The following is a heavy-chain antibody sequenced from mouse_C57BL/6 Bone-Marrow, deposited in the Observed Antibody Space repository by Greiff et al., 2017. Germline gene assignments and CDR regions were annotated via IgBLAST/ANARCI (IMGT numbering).Heavy chain of an antibody. CDR2: IYPGDGDT. V-gene: IGHV1-80*01. J-gene: IGHJ4*01. CDR3: ARREYYGSAAMDY. CDR1: GYAFSSYW. D-gene: IGHD1-1*01. Sequence: VKLQESGAELVKPGASVKISCKASGYAFSSYWMNWVKQRPGKGLEWIGQIYPGDGDTNYNGKFKGKATLTADKSSSTAYMQLSSLTSEDSAVYFCARREYYGSAAMDYWGQGTSVTVSS.